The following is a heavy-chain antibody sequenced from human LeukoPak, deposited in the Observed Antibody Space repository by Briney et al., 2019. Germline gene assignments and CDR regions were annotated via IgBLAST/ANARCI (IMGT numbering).Heavy chain of an antibody. V-gene: IGHV3-7*01. Sequence: GGSLRLSCAASGFTFTKYWMGWVRQAPVKGLEWVANIKADGSEKYYVDSVEGRFTISRDNAKNSLYLQMNSLRAEDTAVYYCARVTRDSSGWRYYFDYWGQGTLVTVSS. D-gene: IGHD6-19*01. CDR3: ARVTRDSSGWRYYFDY. CDR1: GFTFTKYW. J-gene: IGHJ4*02. CDR2: IKADGSEK.